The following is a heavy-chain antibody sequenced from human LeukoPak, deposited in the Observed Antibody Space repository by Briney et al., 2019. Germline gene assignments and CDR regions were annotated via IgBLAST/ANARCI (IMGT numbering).Heavy chain of an antibody. CDR3: ARDRGYCSGGSCYAQI. V-gene: IGHV3-53*01. J-gene: IGHJ3*02. Sequence: GGSLRLSCAASGFTVSRNYMSWVRQAPGKGLEWVSFTYSDGSTSFTESVKGRFTISRDNAKNSLYLQMNSLRAEDTAVYYCARDRGYCSGGSCYAQIWGQGTMVTVSS. CDR2: TYSDGST. D-gene: IGHD2-15*01. CDR1: GFTVSRNY.